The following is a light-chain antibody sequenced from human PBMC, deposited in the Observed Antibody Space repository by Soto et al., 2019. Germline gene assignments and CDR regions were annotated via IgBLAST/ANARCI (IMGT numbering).Light chain of an antibody. CDR1: SSNIGARFD. CDR3: QSYDSSLAGFV. V-gene: IGLV1-40*01. CDR2: VNT. J-gene: IGLJ1*01. Sequence: QSSLTQPPSVSGAPGQRVTTSCTGSSSNIGARFDVHWYRHLPGTAPKLLISVNTNGPSGVADRFSGSKSGTSASLAIAGLRAEDEADYYCQSYDSSLAGFVFGTGTKSPS.